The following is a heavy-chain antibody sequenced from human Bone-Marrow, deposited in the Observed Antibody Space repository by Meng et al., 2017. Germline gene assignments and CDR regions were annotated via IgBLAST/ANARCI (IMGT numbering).Heavy chain of an antibody. J-gene: IGHJ4*02. CDR3: ARGHRDPYYFDY. Sequence: SETLSLTCTVSGGSISRSGCYWGWIRQPPGKGLEWIGSIYYSGSTYYNPSLKSRVTISVDTSKNQFSLKLSSVTAAGTAVYYCARGHRDPYYFDYWGQGTLVTVSS. CDR2: IYYSGST. D-gene: IGHD3-10*01. CDR1: GGSISRSGCY. V-gene: IGHV4-39*07.